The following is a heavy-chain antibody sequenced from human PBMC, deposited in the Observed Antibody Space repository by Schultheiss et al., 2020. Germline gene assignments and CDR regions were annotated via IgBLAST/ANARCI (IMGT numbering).Heavy chain of an antibody. V-gene: IGHV4-61*05. CDR3: ARDVVVPAAMPGYYYYMDV. D-gene: IGHD2-2*01. CDR1: GGSISSSSYY. J-gene: IGHJ6*03. CDR2: IYYSGST. Sequence: SETLSLTCTVSGGSISSSSYYWGWIRQPPGKGLEWIGYIYYSGSTNYNPSLKSRVTISVDKSKNQFSLKLSSVTAADTAVYYCARDVVVPAAMPGYYYYMDVWGQGPTAT.